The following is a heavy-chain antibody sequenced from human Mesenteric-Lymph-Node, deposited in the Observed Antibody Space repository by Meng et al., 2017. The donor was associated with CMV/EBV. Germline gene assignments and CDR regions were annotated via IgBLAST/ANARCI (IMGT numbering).Heavy chain of an antibody. CDR1: GYTFTSYF. CDR3: ARDSSSSWGWFDP. D-gene: IGHD6-6*01. V-gene: IGHV1-46*01. Sequence: ASVKVSCKASGYTFTSYFMHWVRQAPGQGLEWMEMINPSGGSTSYAQKFQGRVTMTRDTSTSTVYMELSSLRSDDTAVYYCARDSSSSWGWFDPWGQGTLVTVSS. J-gene: IGHJ5*02. CDR2: INPSGGST.